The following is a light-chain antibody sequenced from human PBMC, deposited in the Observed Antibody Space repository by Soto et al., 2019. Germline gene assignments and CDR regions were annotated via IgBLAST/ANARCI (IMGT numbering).Light chain of an antibody. CDR3: LQYGGSPQT. V-gene: IGKV3-20*01. J-gene: IGKJ1*01. Sequence: EIVLTQSPGTLALSPGEGATLSCRASQSVSKYLAWYQQKPGQAPRLLIYGASSRATGIPDSFSGSGSGTDFTLTISRLELGDFAGYYCLQYGGSPQTFGQGTKVEIK. CDR2: GAS. CDR1: QSVSKY.